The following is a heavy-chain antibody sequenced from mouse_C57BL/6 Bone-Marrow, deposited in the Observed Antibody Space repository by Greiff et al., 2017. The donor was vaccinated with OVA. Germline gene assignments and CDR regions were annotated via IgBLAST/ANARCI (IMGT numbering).Heavy chain of an antibody. Sequence: VQLQQSGAELVRPGPSVKVSCKASGYAFTNYLIEWVKQRPGQGLEWIGVINPGSGGTNYNEKFKGKATLTADKSSSTAYMQLSSLTSEDSAVYFCARDSKNYFDYWGQGTTLTVSS. J-gene: IGHJ2*01. CDR1: GYAFTNYL. CDR3: ARDSKNYFDY. D-gene: IGHD2-5*01. V-gene: IGHV1-54*01. CDR2: INPGSGGT.